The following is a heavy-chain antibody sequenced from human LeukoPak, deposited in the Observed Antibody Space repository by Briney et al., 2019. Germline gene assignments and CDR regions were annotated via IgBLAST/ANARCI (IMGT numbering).Heavy chain of an antibody. CDR1: GGPIRSYY. V-gene: IGHV4-59*01. D-gene: IGHD1-26*01. J-gene: IGHJ4*01. CDR2: IYYGGSTSGST. CDR3: ARGQLGAAYNFEY. Sequence: SETLSLTCSVSGGPIRSYYWSWLRQPPGKGLEGKGLEWIGYIYYGGSTSGSTNYNPSLNSRVSTSVDTSKNPLSLKLISVTAADTAVYHCARGQLGAAYNFEYWGHGTVVTVSS.